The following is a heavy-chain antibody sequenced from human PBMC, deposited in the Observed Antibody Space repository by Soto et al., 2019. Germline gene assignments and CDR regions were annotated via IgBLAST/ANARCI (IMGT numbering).Heavy chain of an antibody. J-gene: IGHJ2*01. CDR2: IWYDGSNK. CDR1: GFTFSNYG. V-gene: IGHV3-33*01. CDR3: GRDAVEWSGGSCSTPGGFAP. D-gene: IGHD2-15*01. Sequence: PGGSLRLSCAASGFTFSNYGMHWVRQAPGKGLEWVAIIWYDGSNKYYADSVKGRFTISRDNSKNTLYLQMNSLRAEDTAVYYCGRDAVEWSGGSCSTPGGFAPGGRGTLFT.